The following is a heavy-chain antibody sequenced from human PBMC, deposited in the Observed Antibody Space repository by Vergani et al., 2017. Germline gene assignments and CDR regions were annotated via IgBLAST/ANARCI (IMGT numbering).Heavy chain of an antibody. V-gene: IGHV4-39*01. Sequence: QLQLQESGPGLVKPSETLSLTCTVSGGSISSSSYYWGWIRQPPGKGLEWIGSIYYSGSTYYNPSLKSRVTISVDTSKNQFSLKLSSVTAADTAVYYCARLILLWFGEYKYYFDYWGQGTLVTVSS. D-gene: IGHD3-10*01. CDR3: ARLILLWFGEYKYYFDY. J-gene: IGHJ4*02. CDR2: IYYSGST. CDR1: GGSISSSSYY.